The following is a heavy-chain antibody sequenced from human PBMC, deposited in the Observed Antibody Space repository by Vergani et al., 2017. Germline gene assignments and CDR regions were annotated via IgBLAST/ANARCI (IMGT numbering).Heavy chain of an antibody. V-gene: IGHV3-53*01. J-gene: IGHJ5*02. CDR2: IYSGGST. Sequence: VQLVESGGGVVQPGRSLRLSCAASGFIVSTNYITWVRQAPGKGLEWVSVIYSGGSTYYADSVKGRFTISRDNSKNTLYLQMNSLRAEDTAVYYCAKPAIGAWGQGTLVTVSS. CDR3: AKPAIGA. D-gene: IGHD3-16*01. CDR1: GFIVSTNY.